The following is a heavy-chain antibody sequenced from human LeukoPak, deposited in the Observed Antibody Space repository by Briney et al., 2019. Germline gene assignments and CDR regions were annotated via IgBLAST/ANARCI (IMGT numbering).Heavy chain of an antibody. D-gene: IGHD3-9*01. Sequence: GESLKISCKGSGYSFTSYWIGWVHQMPGKGLEWMGIIYPGDSDTRYSPSFQGQVTISADKSISTAYLQWSSLKASDTAMYYCARLSPETYDILTGYYRYYFDYWGQGTLVTVSS. CDR1: GYSFTSYW. J-gene: IGHJ4*02. CDR2: IYPGDSDT. CDR3: ARLSPETYDILTGYYRYYFDY. V-gene: IGHV5-51*07.